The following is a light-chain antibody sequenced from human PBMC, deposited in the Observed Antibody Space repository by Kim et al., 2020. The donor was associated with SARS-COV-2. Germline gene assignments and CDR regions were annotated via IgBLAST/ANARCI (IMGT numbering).Light chain of an antibody. CDR1: SGHSSHI. J-gene: IGLJ3*02. V-gene: IGLV4-60*03. Sequence: QLVLTQSSSASASLGSSVKLTCTLSSGHSSHIVAWHQQQPGKAPRYLMRLEATGTYNRGSGVPDRFSGSSSGADRYLTISNLQSDDEADYYCETWDSNTWVFGGGTQLTVL. CDR3: ETWDSNTWV. CDR2: LEATGTY.